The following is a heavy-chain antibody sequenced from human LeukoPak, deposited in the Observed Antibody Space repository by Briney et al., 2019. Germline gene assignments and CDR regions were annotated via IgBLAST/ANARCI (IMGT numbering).Heavy chain of an antibody. CDR1: GYTFANYG. D-gene: IGHD6-13*01. CDR2: IHPGNSET. Sequence: GESLKISCKGSGYTFANYGIGWVRQMPGKGLEWMGTIHPGNSETTYNPSFQGQVTMSADKSITTAYLQWSSLEAPDTAMYYCARRLSTIAAAAANDYWGQGTLVTVSS. CDR3: ARRLSTIAAAAANDY. J-gene: IGHJ4*02. V-gene: IGHV5-51*01.